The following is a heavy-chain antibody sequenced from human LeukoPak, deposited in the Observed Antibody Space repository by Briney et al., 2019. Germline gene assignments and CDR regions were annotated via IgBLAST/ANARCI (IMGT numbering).Heavy chain of an antibody. Sequence: GESLKISCKGSGYSFTSYWIGWVRQMPGKGLEWMGIIYPGDSDTRYSPSFQGQVTISADKSISTAYLQWSSLKASDTAMYYCARGQTGAGPLNPFDYWGQGTLVTVSS. CDR2: IYPGDSDT. D-gene: IGHD6-19*01. CDR1: GYSFTSYW. CDR3: ARGQTGAGPLNPFDY. J-gene: IGHJ4*02. V-gene: IGHV5-51*01.